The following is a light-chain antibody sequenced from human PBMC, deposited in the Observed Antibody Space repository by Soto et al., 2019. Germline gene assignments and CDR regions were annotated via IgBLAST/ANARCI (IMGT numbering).Light chain of an antibody. CDR2: GAS. J-gene: IGKJ4*01. CDR1: QSVSSNY. Sequence: EIVLTQSPGTLSLSPGERATLSCRASQSVSSNYLAWYQQQPGQAPRLLIYGASSRATGIPNRFSGSGSGKDFTLTISRLEPADFAVYYCQQYGGSPRVTFGGGTKVEIK. CDR3: QQYGGSPRVT. V-gene: IGKV3-20*01.